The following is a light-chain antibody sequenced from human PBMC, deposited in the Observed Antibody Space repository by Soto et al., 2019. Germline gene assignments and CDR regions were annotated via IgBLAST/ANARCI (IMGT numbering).Light chain of an antibody. Sequence: DIQMTQSPSTLSTSVGDRVTITCRASQSISSWLAWYQQKPGKAPKLLIYDASSLESGVPSRCSGSGSGTEFPLTITRLQPGDLASYYCQQYPTGTIGQGTKVEIK. V-gene: IGKV1-5*01. CDR3: QQYPTGT. J-gene: IGKJ1*01. CDR1: QSISSW. CDR2: DAS.